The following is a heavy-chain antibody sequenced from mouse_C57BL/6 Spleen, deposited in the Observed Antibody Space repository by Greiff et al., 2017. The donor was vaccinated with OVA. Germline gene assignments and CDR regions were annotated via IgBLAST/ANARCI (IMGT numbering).Heavy chain of an antibody. Sequence: QVQLQQPGAELVKPGASVKMSCKASGYTFTSYWITWVKQRPGQGLEWIGDIYPGSGSTNYNEKFKSKATLTVDTSSSTAYMQLSSLTSEDSAVYYCARSDLTGIQNYFDYWGQGTTLTVSS. V-gene: IGHV1-55*01. D-gene: IGHD4-1*01. CDR3: ARSDLTGIQNYFDY. CDR2: IYPGSGST. J-gene: IGHJ2*01. CDR1: GYTFTSYW.